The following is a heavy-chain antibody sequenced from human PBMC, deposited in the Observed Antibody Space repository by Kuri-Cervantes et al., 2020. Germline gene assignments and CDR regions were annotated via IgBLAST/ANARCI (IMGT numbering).Heavy chain of an antibody. CDR3: ARSLRFLEWNDAFDI. CDR2: IYHSGST. J-gene: IGHJ3*02. D-gene: IGHD3-3*01. V-gene: IGHV4-38-2*02. CDR1: GYSISSGYY. Sequence: GSLRLSCTVSGYSISSGYYWGWIRQPPGKGLEWIGSIYHSGSTYYNPSLKSRVTISVDTSKNQFSLKLSSVTAADTAVYYCARSLRFLEWNDAFDIWGQGTMVTVSS.